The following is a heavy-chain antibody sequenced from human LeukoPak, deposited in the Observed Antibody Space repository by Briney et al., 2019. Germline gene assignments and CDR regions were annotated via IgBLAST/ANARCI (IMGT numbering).Heavy chain of an antibody. CDR2: ISSRGSYI. D-gene: IGHD2-21*01. J-gene: IGHJ6*02. V-gene: IGHV3-21*01. CDR1: GFTIRSYS. Sequence: PGGSLRLSCAAFGFTIRSYSMNWVRQAPGKGLEWVSSISSRGSYIYYADSVKGRFTISRDNAKDSLHLQMHTLRAEDTAVYYCARMTVVEEITYFHGLDVWGQGTTVTVSS. CDR3: ARMTVVEEITYFHGLDV.